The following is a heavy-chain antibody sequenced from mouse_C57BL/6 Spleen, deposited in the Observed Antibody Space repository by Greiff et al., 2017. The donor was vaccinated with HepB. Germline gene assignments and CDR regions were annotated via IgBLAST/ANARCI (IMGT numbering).Heavy chain of an antibody. Sequence: EVTVVASGGGLVQPGGSLSLSCAASGFTFTDYYMSWVRPPPGKALEWLGFIRNKANGYTTEYSVSVKGRFTISRDNSQSILYLQMNALRAEDSATYYCARYGYDGYAMDYWGQGTSVTVSS. J-gene: IGHJ4*01. CDR1: GFTFTDYY. CDR3: ARYGYDGYAMDY. CDR2: IRNKANGYTT. D-gene: IGHD2-2*01. V-gene: IGHV7-3*01.